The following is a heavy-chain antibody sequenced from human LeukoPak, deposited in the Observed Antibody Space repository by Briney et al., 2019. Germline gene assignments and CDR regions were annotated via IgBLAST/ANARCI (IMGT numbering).Heavy chain of an antibody. D-gene: IGHD6-19*01. V-gene: IGHV4-59*08. J-gene: IGHJ4*02. CDR3: ARWDDSAWAFGS. Sequence: SETLSLTCTVSGGSISSYYWSWIRQPPGKGLGWIGYIYYSGTTSYRSSLKSRVTISVDTSKNQLSLKLASVTAADTAVYFCARWDDSAWAFGSWGPGTLVTVSS. CDR1: GGSISSYY. CDR2: IYYSGTT.